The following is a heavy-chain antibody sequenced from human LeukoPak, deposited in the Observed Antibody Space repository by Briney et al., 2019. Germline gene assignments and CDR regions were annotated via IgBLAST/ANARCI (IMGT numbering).Heavy chain of an antibody. J-gene: IGHJ3*01. V-gene: IGHV3-30*02. D-gene: IGHD4-11*01. Sequence: GGSLRLSCVASGFTFNRYAMHWVRQAPGKGLEWVTFIRHDESEKYYVDSVKGRFSVSRDNFKSTLYLQMSSLRVEDTARYYCAKAYSTYSFGYPDAFDLWGHGTMVIVSS. CDR1: GFTFNRYA. CDR2: IRHDESEK. CDR3: AKAYSTYSFGYPDAFDL.